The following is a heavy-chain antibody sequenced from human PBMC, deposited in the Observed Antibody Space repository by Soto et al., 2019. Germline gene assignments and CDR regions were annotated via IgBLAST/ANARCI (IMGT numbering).Heavy chain of an antibody. CDR3: AREYTAWPLAYGLDV. CDR1: GFTFSTYS. CDR2: ISSRSDI. V-gene: IGHV3-21*01. D-gene: IGHD2-2*02. Sequence: GGSLRLSCVGSGFTFSTYSINWVRQAPGKGLEWVSSISSRSDIYCADSVKGRFTISRDNAKNSVSLQMNSLRAEDTAVYYCAREYTAWPLAYGLDVWGQGTTVTVSS. J-gene: IGHJ6*02.